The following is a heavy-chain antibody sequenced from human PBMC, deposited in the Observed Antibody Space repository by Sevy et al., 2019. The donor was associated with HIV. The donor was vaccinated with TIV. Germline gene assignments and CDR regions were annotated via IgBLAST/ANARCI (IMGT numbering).Heavy chain of an antibody. Sequence: GGSLRLSCAVSGFTFRSYAMSWVRQAPGKGLKWVSSISGPGALTYYAESVKGRFTISRDNSKNTLFLQMNSLRAEDTALYYCAKGDEPAADYADYVPNAFDIWGQGTMVTVSS. CDR1: GFTFRSYA. V-gene: IGHV3-23*01. J-gene: IGHJ3*02. D-gene: IGHD4-17*01. CDR2: ISGPGALT. CDR3: AKGDEPAADYADYVPNAFDI.